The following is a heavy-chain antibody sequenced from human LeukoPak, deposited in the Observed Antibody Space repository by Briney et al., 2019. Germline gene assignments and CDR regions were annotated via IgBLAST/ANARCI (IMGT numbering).Heavy chain of an antibody. Sequence: PGECLRLSCAASGFRFRCYAMSWVRQAPARGLEWVSSLRGDGDTFYADSVKGRFTLSRDESRNTVYPQMNNLRVEDTAVYFCAKASWVSRPDAVLWGQGTLVTVSS. J-gene: IGHJ4*02. V-gene: IGHV3-23*01. CDR3: AKASWVSRPDAVL. CDR2: LRGDGDT. D-gene: IGHD3-16*01. CDR1: GFRFRCYA.